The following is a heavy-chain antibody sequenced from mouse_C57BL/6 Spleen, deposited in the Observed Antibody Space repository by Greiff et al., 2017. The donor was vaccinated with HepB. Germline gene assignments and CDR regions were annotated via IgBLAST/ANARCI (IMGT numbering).Heavy chain of an antibody. J-gene: IGHJ3*01. CDR1: GYAFSSYW. V-gene: IGHV1-80*01. CDR3: ARGPSYDYDEGFAY. D-gene: IGHD2-4*01. Sequence: VKLQESGAELVKPGASVKISCKASGYAFSSYWMNRVKQRPGKGLEWIGQIYPGDGDTNYNGKFKGKATLTADKSSSTAYMQLSSLTSEDSAVYFCARGPSYDYDEGFAYWGQGTLVTVSA. CDR2: IYPGDGDT.